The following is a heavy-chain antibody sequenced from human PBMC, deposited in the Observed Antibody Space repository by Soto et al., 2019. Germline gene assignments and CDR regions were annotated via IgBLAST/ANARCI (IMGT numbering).Heavy chain of an antibody. CDR2: IMSSSSTI. V-gene: IGHV3-48*04. J-gene: IGHJ4*02. Sequence: GGSLRLSCAASGFTLSSYSMNWVRQAPGKGLEWVSFIMSSSSTIYYADSVKGRFTISRDNSENTLDLQMNSLRAEDTAVYYCARDNYGPDYWGQGTLVTVSS. D-gene: IGHD4-17*01. CDR3: ARDNYGPDY. CDR1: GFTLSSYS.